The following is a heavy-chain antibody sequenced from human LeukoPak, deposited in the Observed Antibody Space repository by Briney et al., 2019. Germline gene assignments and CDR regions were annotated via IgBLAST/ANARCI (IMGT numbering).Heavy chain of an antibody. CDR2: IYYSGST. CDR3: ARGGDYDSSGYYYVHAFDI. D-gene: IGHD3-22*01. J-gene: IGHJ3*02. Sequence: SETLSLTCTVSGGSISSYYWSWIRQPPGKGLEWIGYIYYSGSTQYSPSLKSRVTISVDTSKNQFSLKLSSVTAADTAMYYCARGGDYDSSGYYYVHAFDIWGQGTTVTVSS. CDR1: GGSISSYY. V-gene: IGHV4-59*01.